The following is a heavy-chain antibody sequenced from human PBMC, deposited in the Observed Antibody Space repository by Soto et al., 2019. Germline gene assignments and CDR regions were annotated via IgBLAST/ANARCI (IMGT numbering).Heavy chain of an antibody. D-gene: IGHD6-13*01. Sequence: TLSLTCAVSGGSISSGGYSCSWIRQPPGKGLEWIGYIYHSGSTYYNPSLKSRVTISVDRSKNQFSLKLSSVTAADTAVYYCASSHAGAHITAAVHWGQGTLVT. CDR2: IYHSGST. V-gene: IGHV4-30-2*01. CDR1: GGSISSGGYS. CDR3: ASSHAGAHITAAVH. J-gene: IGHJ4*02.